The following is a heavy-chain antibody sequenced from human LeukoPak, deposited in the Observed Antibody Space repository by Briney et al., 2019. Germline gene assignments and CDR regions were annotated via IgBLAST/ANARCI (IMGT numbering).Heavy chain of an antibody. D-gene: IGHD5-24*01. CDR2: IYYSGST. J-gene: IGHJ5*02. CDR1: GGSISSYY. V-gene: IGHV4-59*08. Sequence: SETLSLTCTVSGGSISSYYWSWIRQPPGKGLEWIGYIYYSGSTNYNPSLKSRITIPVDTSKNQFSLKLSSVTAADTAVYYCARLVEEMATIAFDPWGQGTLVTVSS. CDR3: ARLVEEMATIAFDP.